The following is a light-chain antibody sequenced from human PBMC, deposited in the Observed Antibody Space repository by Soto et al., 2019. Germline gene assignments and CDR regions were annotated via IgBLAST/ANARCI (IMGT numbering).Light chain of an antibody. V-gene: IGKV3-15*01. CDR1: QSISSS. CDR2: GVS. CDR3: QQYNNWLRT. Sequence: EIVMTQSPATLSVSPGERTTLSCRASQSISSSLAWYQQKPGQAPRLLIYGVSTRATGTPARFSGSGSGTKFTLTISSLQSEDFAVYYCQQYNNWLRTFGQGTRLEIK. J-gene: IGKJ5*01.